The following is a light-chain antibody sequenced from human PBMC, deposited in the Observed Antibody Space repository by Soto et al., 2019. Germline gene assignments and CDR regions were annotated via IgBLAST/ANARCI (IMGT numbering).Light chain of an antibody. J-gene: IGKJ5*01. Sequence: DIQMTQSPSSLSASVGDRVTITCRASQSISSYLNWYQQKPGKAPKLLIYAASSLQSGVPSRFSGSGSGTDFTLTISRLQAEDFATYYCPQRYSTPPITFGQGTRLEIK. CDR2: AAS. CDR3: PQRYSTPPIT. CDR1: QSISSY. V-gene: IGKV1-39*01.